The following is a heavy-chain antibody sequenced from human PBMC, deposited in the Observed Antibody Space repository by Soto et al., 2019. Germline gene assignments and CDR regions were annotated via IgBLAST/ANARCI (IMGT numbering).Heavy chain of an antibody. CDR2: ISSSSSNI. Sequence: GGSLRLSCAASGFTFSSYSMNWVRQAPGKGLEWVSYISSSSSNIYYADSVRGRFTISRDNAESSLYLQMRSLRAEDTAVYYCVRGCGTSNCPYYLDVWGKATTVTVSS. CDR3: VRGCGTSNCPYYLDV. V-gene: IGHV3-48*04. D-gene: IGHD1-1*01. CDR1: GFTFSSYS. J-gene: IGHJ6*03.